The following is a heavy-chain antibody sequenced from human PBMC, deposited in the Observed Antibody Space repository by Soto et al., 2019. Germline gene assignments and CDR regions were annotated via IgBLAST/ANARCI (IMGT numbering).Heavy chain of an antibody. J-gene: IGHJ4*02. V-gene: IGHV1-69*01. CDR3: ARVGYSYDY. Sequence: GRITITADESKSTAYMELSSLRSEDTAVYYCARVGYSYDYWGQGTLVTVSS. D-gene: IGHD5-18*01.